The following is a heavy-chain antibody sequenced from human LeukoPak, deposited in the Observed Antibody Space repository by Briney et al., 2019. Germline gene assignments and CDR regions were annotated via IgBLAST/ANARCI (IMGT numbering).Heavy chain of an antibody. CDR3: ARESSQFAFDI. J-gene: IGHJ3*02. CDR1: GGSISSGGYY. CDR2: IYYSGST. D-gene: IGHD5-24*01. V-gene: IGHV4-61*08. Sequence: SQTLSVTCTVSGGSISSGGYYWSWIRQPPGEGLEWIGYIYYSGSTNYNPSLKSRVTISVDTSKNQFSLKLSSVTAADTAVYYCARESSQFAFDIWGQGTMVTVSS.